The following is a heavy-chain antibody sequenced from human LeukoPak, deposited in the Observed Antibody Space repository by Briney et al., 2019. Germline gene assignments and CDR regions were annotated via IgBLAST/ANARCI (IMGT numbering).Heavy chain of an antibody. CDR1: GYTCTNHG. Sequence: ASVTVSCKASGYTCTNHGIIWVRQAPGQGLEWMGLISAYNGNTNYAQKLQDRVTMTTDTSTSTAYMAARSLRADEGAGYYCVRDAAGFDYRGQGALFTMSS. D-gene: IGHD2-15*01. CDR3: VRDAAGFDY. CDR2: ISAYNGNT. V-gene: IGHV1-18*01. J-gene: IGHJ4*02.